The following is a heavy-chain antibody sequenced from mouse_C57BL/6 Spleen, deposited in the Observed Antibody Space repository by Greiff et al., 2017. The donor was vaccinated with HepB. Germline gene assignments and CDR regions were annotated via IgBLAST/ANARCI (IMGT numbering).Heavy chain of an antibody. CDR1: GYTFTSYT. CDR3: AREEDPWYFDY. CDR2: INPSSGYT. J-gene: IGHJ2*01. V-gene: IGHV1-4*01. Sequence: QVQLQQSGAELARPGASVKMSCKASGYTFTSYTMHWVKQRPGQGLEWIGYINPSSGYTKYNQKFKDKATLTADKSSSTAYMQLSSLTSEDSAVYYCAREEDPWYFDYWGQGTTLTVSS.